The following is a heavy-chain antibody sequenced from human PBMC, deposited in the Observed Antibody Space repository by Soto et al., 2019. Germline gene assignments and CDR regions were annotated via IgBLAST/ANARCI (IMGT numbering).Heavy chain of an antibody. V-gene: IGHV4-39*01. CDR2: IYYTGTT. CDR1: GGSISSRNYY. D-gene: IGHD6-13*01. CDR3: ASHAGSSWARDFDY. Sequence: QLQLQESGPGLVKPSETLSLTCTVSGGSISSRNYYWGWIRQPPGKGLEWIGTIYYTGTTYYTPSPQSRLTISLDTSNDKLSPQQPTLTAADTAVYYCASHAGSSWARDFDYWGQGTLVTVSS. J-gene: IGHJ4*02.